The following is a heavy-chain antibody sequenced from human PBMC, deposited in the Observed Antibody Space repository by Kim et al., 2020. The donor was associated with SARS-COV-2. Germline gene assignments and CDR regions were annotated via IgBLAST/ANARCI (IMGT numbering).Heavy chain of an antibody. CDR3: ARALSTTGPNVPYYFDY. D-gene: IGHD2-8*01. Sequence: ASVKVSCKASGDTLSAYDINWVRQAPGQGLEWMGWMNPRSGNTGYAQTFQGRVAMTRDTSITTAYVEVSSLTSEDTAVYYCARALSTTGPNVPYYFDYWG. V-gene: IGHV1-8*01. CDR2: MNPRSGNT. CDR1: GDTLSAYD. J-gene: IGHJ4*01.